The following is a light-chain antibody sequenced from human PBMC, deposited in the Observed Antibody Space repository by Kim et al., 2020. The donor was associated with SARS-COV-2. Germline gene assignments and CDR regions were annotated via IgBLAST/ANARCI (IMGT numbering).Light chain of an antibody. J-gene: IGKJ4*01. V-gene: IGKV3-11*01. Sequence: EIVLTQSPATLSLSPGERATLSCRASQSVSNYLAWYQQKPGQAPRLLIYDASNRATGIPARFSGSGSGTDFTLTISSLEPEDFAIYYCQQRSNWPPRLTFGGGTKVDIK. CDR3: QQRSNWPPRLT. CDR2: DAS. CDR1: QSVSNY.